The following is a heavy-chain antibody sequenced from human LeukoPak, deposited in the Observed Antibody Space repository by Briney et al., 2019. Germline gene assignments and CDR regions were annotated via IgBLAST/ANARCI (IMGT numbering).Heavy chain of an antibody. CDR2: INPNNGGT. J-gene: IGHJ4*02. D-gene: IGHD3-10*01. Sequence: ASVKVSCKAFGYTITGYYIHWVRQAPGQGLEWMGWINPNNGGTNSAQKFQGRVTMTRDTSIGTAYMELSSLRSEDTAVYYCARASGSNNFYFDYWGQGTLVTVFS. CDR1: GYTITGYY. V-gene: IGHV1-2*02. CDR3: ARASGSNNFYFDY.